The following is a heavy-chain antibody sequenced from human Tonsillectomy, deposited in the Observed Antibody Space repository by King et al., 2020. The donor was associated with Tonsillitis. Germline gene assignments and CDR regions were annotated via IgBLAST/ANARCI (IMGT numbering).Heavy chain of an antibody. Sequence: VQLVESGGGLVQPGGSLRLSCAASGFTFRSYWMHWVRQVPGKGLVWVSRMKSDGSRTGYADSVKGRFTISRDNAKNTLYLQMNSLRAEDTAVYYCARDSDHPGVAFDIWGQGRMVTVSS. J-gene: IGHJ3*02. CDR2: MKSDGSRT. V-gene: IGHV3-74*01. CDR1: GFTFRSYW. D-gene: IGHD3-10*01. CDR3: ARDSDHPGVAFDI.